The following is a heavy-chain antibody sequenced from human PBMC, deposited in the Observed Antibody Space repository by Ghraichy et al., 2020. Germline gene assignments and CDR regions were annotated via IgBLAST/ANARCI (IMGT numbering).Heavy chain of an antibody. Sequence: SETLSLTCTVSGGSISSSTYYWGWIRQPPGKGLEWIGSIYYNGNTYYNPSLQSRVTISVDTSKNQFSLKLNSVTAADTAVYYCARPTPYYHSGGDIWGQGTMVTVSS. CDR2: IYYNGNT. V-gene: IGHV4-39*01. D-gene: IGHD3-22*01. CDR3: ARPTPYYHSGGDI. J-gene: IGHJ3*02. CDR1: GGSISSSTYY.